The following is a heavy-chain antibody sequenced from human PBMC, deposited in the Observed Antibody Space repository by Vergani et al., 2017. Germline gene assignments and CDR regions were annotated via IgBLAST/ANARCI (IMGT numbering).Heavy chain of an antibody. J-gene: IGHJ6*02. Sequence: VQLQESGPGLVKTSETLTLTCDVSDSSIMTNPYWGWFRQSPGKGLEWLGCIHHSGDTHYNSSLKSRVSISIVSSSKFSLSLTSVTAADTAIYYCARHRGSGGFFPSSYFYGMDVWGHGTTVTVSS. V-gene: IGHV4-38-2*01. CDR1: DSSIMTNPY. CDR2: IHHSGDT. D-gene: IGHD3-10*01. CDR3: ARHRGSGGFFPSSYFYGMDV.